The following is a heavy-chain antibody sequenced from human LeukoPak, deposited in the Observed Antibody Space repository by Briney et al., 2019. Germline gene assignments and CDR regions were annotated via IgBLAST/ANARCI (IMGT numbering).Heavy chain of an antibody. V-gene: IGHV3-30*18. CDR2: VSYDGNLQ. J-gene: IGHJ4*02. CDR1: GYTFTSYA. D-gene: IGHD4-17*01. CDR3: VKVYPTVTTSSVLGS. Sequence: SCKASGYTFTSYAIHWVRQAPGKGLEWVAAVSYDGNLQHYADAVKGRFTVSRDNSKNTVFLQINSLRTDDSAVYWCVKVYPTVTTSSVLGSWGQGTLVTVSS.